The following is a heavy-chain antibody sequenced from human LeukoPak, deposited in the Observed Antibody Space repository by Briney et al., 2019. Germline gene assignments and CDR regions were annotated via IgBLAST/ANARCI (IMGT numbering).Heavy chain of an antibody. J-gene: IGHJ3*02. CDR3: ARDQDPSKQWLDAFDI. D-gene: IGHD6-19*01. CDR2: ISSSSSTI. V-gene: IGHV3-48*01. CDR1: GFTFSSYS. Sequence: PGGSLRLSCAASGFTFSSYSMNWVRQAPGKGLEWVSYISSSSSTIYYADSVEGRFTISRDNAKNSLYLQMNSLRAEDTAVYYCARDQDPSKQWLDAFDIWGQGTMVTVSS.